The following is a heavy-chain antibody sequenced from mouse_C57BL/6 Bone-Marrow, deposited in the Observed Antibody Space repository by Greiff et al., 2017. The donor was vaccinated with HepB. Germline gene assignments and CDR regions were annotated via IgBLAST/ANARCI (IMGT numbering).Heavy chain of an antibody. CDR3: ARGLRLTSWFAY. D-gene: IGHD3-2*02. CDR1: GYAFSSYW. CDR2: IYPGDGDT. Sequence: QVQLKQSGAELVKPGASVKISCKASGYAFSSYWMNWVKQRPGKGLEWIGQIYPGDGDTNYNGKFKGKATLTADKSSSTAYMQLSSLTSEDSAVYFCARGLRLTSWFAYWGQGTLVTVSA. J-gene: IGHJ3*01. V-gene: IGHV1-80*01.